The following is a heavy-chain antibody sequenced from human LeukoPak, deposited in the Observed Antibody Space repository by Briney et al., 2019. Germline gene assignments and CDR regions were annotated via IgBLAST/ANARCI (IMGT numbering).Heavy chain of an antibody. D-gene: IGHD2-2*01. J-gene: IGHJ4*02. CDR3: AREGCSSTSCYFHY. CDR2: IYFSGST. V-gene: IGHV4-31*03. CDR1: GGSITSGGCY. Sequence: SQTLSLTCSVSGGSITSGGCYWSWIRQHPGKGLEWVGYIYFSGSTYYNPSLKRRVTISLDTSENQFSLKLTSVTAADTAVYYCAREGCSSTSCYFHYWGQGALVTVSS.